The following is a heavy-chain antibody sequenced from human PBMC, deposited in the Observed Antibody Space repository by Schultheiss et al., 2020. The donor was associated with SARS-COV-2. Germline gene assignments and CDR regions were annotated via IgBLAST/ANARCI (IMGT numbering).Heavy chain of an antibody. CDR2: ISGSGGST. J-gene: IGHJ6*02. D-gene: IGHD3-10*01. V-gene: IGHV3-23*01. CDR3: ARKGTYYYDYYPMDV. CDR1: GFTFSSYA. Sequence: GGSLRLSCAASGFTFSSYAMSWVRQAPGKGLEWVSAISGSGGSTYYADSVKGRFTISRDNAKNSLYLHMNSLRAEDTAVYYCARKGTYYYDYYPMDVWGQGTTVTVSS.